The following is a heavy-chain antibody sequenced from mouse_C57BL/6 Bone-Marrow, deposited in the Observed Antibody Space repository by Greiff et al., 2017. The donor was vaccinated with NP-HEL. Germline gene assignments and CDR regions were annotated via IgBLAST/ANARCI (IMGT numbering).Heavy chain of an antibody. V-gene: IGHV5-4*01. CDR3: ASGYDYGFAY. D-gene: IGHD2-4*01. J-gene: IGHJ3*01. CDR2: ISDGGSYT. Sequence: EVHLVESGGGLVKPGGSLKLSCAASGFTFSSYAMSWVRQTPEKRLEWVATISDGGSYTYYPDNVKGRFTISRDNAKNNLYLQMSHLKSEDTAMYYCASGYDYGFAYWGQGTLVTVSA. CDR1: GFTFSSYA.